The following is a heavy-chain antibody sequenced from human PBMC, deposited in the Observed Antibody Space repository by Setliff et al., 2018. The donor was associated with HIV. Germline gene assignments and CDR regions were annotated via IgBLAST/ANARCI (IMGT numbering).Heavy chain of an antibody. J-gene: IGHJ4*02. V-gene: IGHV3-49*04. CDR1: GFIFGDYA. CDR3: SPWDY. CDR2: VRSKAYGGTT. Sequence: GGSLRLSCTASGFIFGDYAMSWVRQAPGKGLEWVGFVRSKAYGGTTEYAASVKGRFTISRDDSKSIAYLQMNSLKTEDTAVYYCSPWDYWGQGTLVTVLL.